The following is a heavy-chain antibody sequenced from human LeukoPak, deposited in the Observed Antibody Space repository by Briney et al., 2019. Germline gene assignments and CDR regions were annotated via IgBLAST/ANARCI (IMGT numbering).Heavy chain of an antibody. V-gene: IGHV4-39*01. Sequence: KPSETLSLTCTVSGDSFSSEGYYWGWIRQPPGKGLEWIGSIYYSGSTYYNPSLKSRVTISVDTSKNQFSLNLSSVTAADTAVYYCARPHSGGYTIDYWGQGTLVTVSS. J-gene: IGHJ4*02. CDR3: ARPHSGGYTIDY. CDR1: GDSFSSEGYY. CDR2: IYYSGST. D-gene: IGHD3-22*01.